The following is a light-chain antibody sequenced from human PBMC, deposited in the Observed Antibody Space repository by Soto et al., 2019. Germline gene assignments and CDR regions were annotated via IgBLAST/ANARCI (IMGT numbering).Light chain of an antibody. J-gene: IGKJ3*01. V-gene: IGKV4-1*01. Sequence: DIVMTQSPDFLAVSLGERATIKCRSSQSVLHRSNGNSYVAWYQQKPGQPPKLLIYWSSTRESGVPDRFSGSRSGTDFTLTVNSLQAEDAAVYYCQQYQSIPFTFGPGTKVHI. CDR1: QSVLHRSNGNSY. CDR3: QQYQSIPFT. CDR2: WSS.